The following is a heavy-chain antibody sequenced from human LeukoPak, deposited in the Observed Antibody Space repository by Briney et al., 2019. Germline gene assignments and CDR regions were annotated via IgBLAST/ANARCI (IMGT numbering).Heavy chain of an antibody. CDR2: ISYDGRNI. CDR1: GFTFSNYG. CDR3: AKGPLRGTAAAIDY. V-gene: IGHV3-30*18. J-gene: IGHJ4*02. Sequence: GGSLRLSCAASGFTFSNYGMHWVRQAPGKGLEWVAVISYDGRNIHYPDSVKGRFTISRDISTDTLWLQMDSLRTEDTAVYYCAKGPLRGTAAAIDYWGQGTLVAVSS. D-gene: IGHD2-2*01.